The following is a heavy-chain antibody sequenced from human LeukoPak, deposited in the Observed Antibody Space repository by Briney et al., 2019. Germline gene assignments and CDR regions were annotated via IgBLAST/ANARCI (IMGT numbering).Heavy chain of an antibody. CDR2: IHHSGST. D-gene: IGHD1-26*01. CDR1: GGSISSYY. Sequence: SETLSLTCTVSGGSISSYYWGWIRQPPGKGMEWIGIIHHSGSTYYNPSLTSRLTISIDTSKNQFSLKLSSVTAADTAVYYCVRAENGSSDYWGQGTLVTVSS. J-gene: IGHJ4*02. CDR3: VRAENGSSDY. V-gene: IGHV4-4*09.